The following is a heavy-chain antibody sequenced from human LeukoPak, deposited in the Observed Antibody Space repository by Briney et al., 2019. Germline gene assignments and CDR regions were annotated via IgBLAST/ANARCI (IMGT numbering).Heavy chain of an antibody. J-gene: IGHJ5*02. Sequence: SETLSLTCAVYGGSLSGYYWSWIRQPPGKGLEWIGEINHSGSTNYNPSLKSRVTISVDTPKNQFSLKLSSVTTAEASVYNSRRASGLRYFDWSLKNWVDPWGQGTLVTVSS. CDR1: GGSLSGYY. V-gene: IGHV4-34*01. D-gene: IGHD3-9*01. CDR2: INHSGST. CDR3: RRASGLRYFDWSLKNWVDP.